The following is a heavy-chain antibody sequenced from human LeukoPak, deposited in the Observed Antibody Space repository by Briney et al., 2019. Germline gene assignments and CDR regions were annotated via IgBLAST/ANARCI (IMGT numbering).Heavy chain of an antibody. V-gene: IGHV1-2*02. J-gene: IGHJ4*02. CDR2: INPNSGGT. D-gene: IGHD3-3*01. CDR3: ARVIREYYDFWSGYNSPLDY. CDR1: GYTFTGYY. Sequence: ASVKVSCKASGYTFTGYYMHWVRQAPGQGLEWMGWINPNSGGTNYAQKFQGRVTMTRDTSISTAYMELSRLRSDDTAVYYCARVIREYYDFWSGYNSPLDYWGQGTLVTVSS.